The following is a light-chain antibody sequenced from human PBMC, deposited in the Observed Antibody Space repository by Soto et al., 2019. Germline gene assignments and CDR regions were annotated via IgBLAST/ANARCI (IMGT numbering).Light chain of an antibody. CDR2: GAS. J-gene: IGKJ5*01. V-gene: IGKV3-15*01. Sequence: EIVMTQSPVTLSVSPGERVTLSCRASQSVSSNLAWYQQKPGQTPRLLFYGASTRATGLPARFSGSGSGTEFTITISSLQAEDVAVYYRQQYDNWPTFGQGTRLEIK. CDR3: QQYDNWPT. CDR1: QSVSSN.